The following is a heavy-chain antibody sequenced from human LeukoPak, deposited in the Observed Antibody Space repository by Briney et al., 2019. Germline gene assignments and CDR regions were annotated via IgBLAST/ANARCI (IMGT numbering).Heavy chain of an antibody. CDR2: ISGSGGST. V-gene: IGHV3-23*01. Sequence: GGSLRLSCAASGFTFSSYAMSWVRQAPGKGLEWVSAISGSGGSTYYADSVKGRFTISRDNSKNTLYLQMNSLRAEDTAVYYCAKDHSLTYCGGDCILFDYWGQGTLVTVSS. CDR1: GFTFSSYA. D-gene: IGHD2-21*02. J-gene: IGHJ4*02. CDR3: AKDHSLTYCGGDCILFDY.